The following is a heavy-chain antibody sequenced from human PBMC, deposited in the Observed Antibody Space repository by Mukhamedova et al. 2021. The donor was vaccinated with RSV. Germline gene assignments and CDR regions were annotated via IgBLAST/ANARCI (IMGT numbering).Heavy chain of an antibody. V-gene: IGHV2-26*01. D-gene: IGHD1-26*01. Sequence: YSTSLKSRLTISKDTSKSQVVLTMTNMDAVDTATYYCARQSSGSYYGLDYWGQGTLGTVSS. J-gene: IGHJ4*02. CDR3: ARQSSGSYYGLDY.